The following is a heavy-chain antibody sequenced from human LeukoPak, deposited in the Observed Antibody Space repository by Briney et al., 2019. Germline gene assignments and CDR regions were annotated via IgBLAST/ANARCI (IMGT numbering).Heavy chain of an antibody. D-gene: IGHD3-22*01. CDR2: LYTSGST. Sequence: SETLSLTCTVSGGSITDYHWIWIRQPAGKGLEWIGRLYTSGSTNYNPSLKSQVSMSVDTSKKQFSLRLSSVTAADTAIYYCASDYFDRTGYYGFIYWGQGSLVTISS. V-gene: IGHV4-4*07. CDR1: GGSITDYH. J-gene: IGHJ4*02. CDR3: ASDYFDRTGYYGFIY.